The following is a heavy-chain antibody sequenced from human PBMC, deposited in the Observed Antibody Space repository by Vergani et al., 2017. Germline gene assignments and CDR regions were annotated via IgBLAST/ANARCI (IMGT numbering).Heavy chain of an antibody. D-gene: IGHD2-2*01. CDR3: AXLGGSTSFVGYVDR. J-gene: IGHJ2*01. Sequence: EVQLLEFGGGLVQLGGSLRLSCAASGFTSSSYAMSWVRQAPGKGLEWVAAISGRGGSTYYADSVKGRFTISRDNSKNTLYLQMISLRAEDTAVYYCAXLGGSTSFVGYVDRWGRGTLVTVSS. CDR1: GFTSSSYA. CDR2: ISGRGGST. V-gene: IGHV3-23*01.